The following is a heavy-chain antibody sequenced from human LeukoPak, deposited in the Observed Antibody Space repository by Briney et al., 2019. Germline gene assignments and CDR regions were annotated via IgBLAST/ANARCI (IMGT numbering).Heavy chain of an antibody. CDR3: ARVNINNWHSCDY. CDR2: IYHSGSP. D-gene: IGHD1-1*01. CDR1: GGSISSNNW. V-gene: IGHV4-4*02. Sequence: SETLSLTCAVSGGSISSNNWWGWVRQPPGKGLEWIGEIYHSGSPNYNPSLKSRVTISVDKSRDHFSLNLSSVTAADTAVYYCARVNINNWHSCDYWGQGTLVTVSS. J-gene: IGHJ4*02.